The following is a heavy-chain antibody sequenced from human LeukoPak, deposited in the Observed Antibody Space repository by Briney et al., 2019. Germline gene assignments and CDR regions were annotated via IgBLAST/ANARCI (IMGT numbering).Heavy chain of an antibody. J-gene: IGHJ4*02. Sequence: GSLRLSCATPGFRFSDFPMNWVRQAPGKGLEWVSNIRTSAEGANYAYYADSVNGRVNLSRDDAKSTLYLHMNSLRDDDTAVYYCASDQRYAFDYWGQGILVTVSS. CDR2: IRTSAEGANYA. D-gene: IGHD3-9*01. V-gene: IGHV3-48*02. CDR3: ASDQRYAFDY. CDR1: GFRFSDFP.